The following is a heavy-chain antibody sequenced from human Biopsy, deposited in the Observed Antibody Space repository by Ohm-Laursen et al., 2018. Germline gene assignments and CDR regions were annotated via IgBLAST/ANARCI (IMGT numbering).Heavy chain of an antibody. CDR2: FAPENGKT. D-gene: IGHD3-10*01. Sequence: PSVTVSCTVSGYTVTALSMHWVRQAPGRGLEWMGGFAPENGKTIYAQKFQGRITMTEDTSTDTAYMELSSLRSEDTAVYYCARDRGYYYYYGMDVWGQGTTVTVSS. V-gene: IGHV1-24*01. CDR1: GYTVTALS. J-gene: IGHJ6*02. CDR3: ARDRGYYYYYGMDV.